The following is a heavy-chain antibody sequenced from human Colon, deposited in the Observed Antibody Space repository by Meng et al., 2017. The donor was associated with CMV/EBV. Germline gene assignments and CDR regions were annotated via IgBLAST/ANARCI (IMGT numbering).Heavy chain of an antibody. J-gene: IGHJ4*02. CDR1: GYTFTGYY. CDR3: ARAPLVGATKVDY. Sequence: ASVKVSCKASGYTFTGYYMHWVRQAPGQGLEWMGWINPNSGGTNYAQKFQGRVTMTRDTPISTAYMELSRLRSDDTAVYYCARAPLVGATKVDYWGQGTLVTVSS. CDR2: INPNSGGT. V-gene: IGHV1-2*02. D-gene: IGHD1-26*01.